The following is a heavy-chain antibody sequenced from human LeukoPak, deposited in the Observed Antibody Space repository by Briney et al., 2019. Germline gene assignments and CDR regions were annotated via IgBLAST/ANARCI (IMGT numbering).Heavy chain of an antibody. CDR3: ARARYDSSGYYYYYYGMDV. CDR1: GYTFTSYD. J-gene: IGHJ6*02. V-gene: IGHV1-8*03. Sequence: GASVKVSCKASGYTFTSYDINWVRQATGQGLEWMGWMNPNSGNTGYAQKFQGRVTITRNTSISTAYMELSSLRPEDTAVYYCARARYDSSGYYYYYYGMDVWGQGTTVTVSS. CDR2: MNPNSGNT. D-gene: IGHD3-22*01.